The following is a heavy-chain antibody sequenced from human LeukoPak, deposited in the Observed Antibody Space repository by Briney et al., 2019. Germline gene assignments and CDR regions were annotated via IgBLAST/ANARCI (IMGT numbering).Heavy chain of an antibody. J-gene: IGHJ6*02. V-gene: IGHV1-46*01. Sequence: ASVKVSCKASGYNFISYYMHWVRQAPGQGLEWMGIINPSGGSTSYAQKFQDRVTMTRDTSTSTVYMELSSLKSEDTAVYYCAREDVVLVDAVRYYYYGTDVWGQGTTVTVSS. D-gene: IGHD2-8*01. CDR1: GYNFISYY. CDR3: AREDVVLVDAVRYYYYGTDV. CDR2: INPSGGST.